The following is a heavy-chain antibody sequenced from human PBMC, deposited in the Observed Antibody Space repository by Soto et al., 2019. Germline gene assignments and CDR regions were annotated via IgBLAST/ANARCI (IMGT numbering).Heavy chain of an antibody. CDR2: ISPIFGTA. Sequence: ASVKVSCKASGGTFSSYAISWVRQAPGQGLEWMGGISPIFGTANYAQKFQGRVTITADESTSTAYMELSSLRSEDTAVYYCAGDGALDTWNNWFYPWGQQTPVPVSS. CDR3: AGDGALDTWNNWFYP. CDR1: GGTFSSYA. J-gene: IGHJ5*02. V-gene: IGHV1-69*13. D-gene: IGHD2-15*01.